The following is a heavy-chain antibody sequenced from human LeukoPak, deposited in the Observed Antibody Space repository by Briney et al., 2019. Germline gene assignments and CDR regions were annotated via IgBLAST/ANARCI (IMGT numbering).Heavy chain of an antibody. V-gene: IGHV1-46*01. Sequence: VKVSCKASGYTFTNCHMHWVRQAPGQGLEWMGIINPSSGSTSYAQKFQGRVTMTRDTSTSTVYMELSSLRSEDTAVYYCARDPCSGGSCYNWFDPWGQGTLVTVSS. J-gene: IGHJ5*02. CDR2: INPSSGST. D-gene: IGHD2-15*01. CDR1: GYTFTNCH. CDR3: ARDPCSGGSCYNWFDP.